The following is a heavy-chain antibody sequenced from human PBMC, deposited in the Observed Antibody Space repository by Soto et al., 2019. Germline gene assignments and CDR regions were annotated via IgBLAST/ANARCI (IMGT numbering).Heavy chain of an antibody. J-gene: IGHJ4*02. V-gene: IGHV2-5*02. Sequence: QITLNESGPTLVKPTETLTLTCTISGFSLSSSGVGVGWFRQPPGKALDWLALIFWDDDARYSPSLKTRLTNTKDTSQNQVVLTMTNVDPADTATYYCAHRRMQSIASWSVDQWGQGTLVTVSS. CDR3: AHRRMQSIASWSVDQ. D-gene: IGHD3-3*01. CDR1: GFSLSSSGVG. CDR2: IFWDDDA.